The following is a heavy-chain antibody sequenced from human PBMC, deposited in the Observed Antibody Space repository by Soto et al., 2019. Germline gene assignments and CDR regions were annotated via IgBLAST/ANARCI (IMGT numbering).Heavy chain of an antibody. CDR1: GGTFSSYA. CDR2: IIPIFGTA. D-gene: IGHD2-2*01. CDR3: ARSYCSSTSCYRGWFDP. Sequence: QVQLVQSGAEVKKPGSSVKVSCKASGGTFSSYAISWVRQAPGQGLEWMGGIIPIFGTANYAQKFQGRVTITADESTSTAYMELSSLRSEDTAVYYCARSYCSSTSCYRGWFDPWGHGTLVTVSS. V-gene: IGHV1-69*01. J-gene: IGHJ5*02.